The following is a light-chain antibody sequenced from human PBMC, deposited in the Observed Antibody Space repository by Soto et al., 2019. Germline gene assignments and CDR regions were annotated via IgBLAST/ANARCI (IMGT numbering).Light chain of an antibody. Sequence: DIQLTQSPSTLSASVGDRVTLTCRASQSLNSRLAWYQQGPGKAPKLLIYDASTLESGVPSRFSGSGSGTEFTLTINNLQPDDLATYICQQYKSYSTFGRGTKVDIK. J-gene: IGKJ1*01. CDR2: DAS. CDR3: QQYKSYST. CDR1: QSLNSR. V-gene: IGKV1-5*01.